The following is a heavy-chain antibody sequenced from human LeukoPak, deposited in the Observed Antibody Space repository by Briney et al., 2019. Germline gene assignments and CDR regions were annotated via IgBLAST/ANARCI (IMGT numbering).Heavy chain of an antibody. CDR3: ARVSKGYCGGYCYSDY. Sequence: ASVKVSCKAFGYSFNVYSVHWVRQAPGQGLKWIGWINPGSGDTEFAQKFQGRVTMTRDTSITTAYMDLSSLRSDDTALYYCARVSKGYCGGYCYSDYWGQGTLVTVSS. D-gene: IGHD2-21*02. V-gene: IGHV1-2*02. J-gene: IGHJ4*02. CDR1: GYSFNVYS. CDR2: INPGSGDT.